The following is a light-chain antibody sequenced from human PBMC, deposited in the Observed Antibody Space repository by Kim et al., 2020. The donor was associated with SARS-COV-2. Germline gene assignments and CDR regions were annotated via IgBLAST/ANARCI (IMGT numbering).Light chain of an antibody. CDR1: SHRRVY. V-gene: IGLV3-19*01. J-gene: IGLJ1*01. CDR2: GKN. CDR3: NCRDSSDNQRDG. Sequence: QAGRITRQGDSHRRVYARWYKKRTGQAPRLVIYGKNSRHSGIEDRFSGATSGNTAVMTITGAQAEEEAEYYRNCRDSSDNQRDGFGAGTKGTVL.